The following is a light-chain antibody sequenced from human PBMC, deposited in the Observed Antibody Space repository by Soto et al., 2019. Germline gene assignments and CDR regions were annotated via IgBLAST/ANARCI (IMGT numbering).Light chain of an antibody. CDR1: SSDVGGYNY. Sequence: QSVLTQPASVSGSPGQSITIFCTGTSSDVGGYNYVSWHQQHPGSAPKLMIYDVSSRPSGVSNRFSGSKSGNTASLTISGLQAEDDADYYCSSYTSSFKLAVFGCGPKFTVL. J-gene: IGLJ1*01. CDR3: SSYTSSFKLAV. V-gene: IGLV2-14*03. CDR2: DVS.